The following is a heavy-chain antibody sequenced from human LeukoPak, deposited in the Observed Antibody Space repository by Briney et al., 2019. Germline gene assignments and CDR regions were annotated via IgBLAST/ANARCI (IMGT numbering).Heavy chain of an antibody. CDR1: GVSISSSNSY. D-gene: IGHD3/OR15-3a*01. CDR3: ARQTGSGLFILP. V-gene: IGHV4-39*01. J-gene: IGHJ4*02. CDR2: IYYSGNT. Sequence: SETLSLTCTVSGVSISSSNSYGGWIRQPPGKGLEWIGSIYYSGNTYYNASPKSQVSISIDTSKNQFSVRVTSVTAADTAVYYCARQTGSGLFILPGGRGTLVTVSS.